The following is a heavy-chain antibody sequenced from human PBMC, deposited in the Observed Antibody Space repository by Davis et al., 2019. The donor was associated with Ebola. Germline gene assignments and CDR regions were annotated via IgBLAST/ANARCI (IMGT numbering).Heavy chain of an antibody. CDR2: ISGSGGST. CDR3: AKFRGVYDYIWGSDYYGMDV. Sequence: GESLKISCAASGFTFSSYAMSWVRQAPGKGLEWVSVISGSGGSTYYADSVKGRFTISRDNSKNTLYLQMNSLRAEDTAVYYCAKFRGVYDYIWGSDYYGMDVWGQGTTVTVSS. V-gene: IGHV3-23*01. J-gene: IGHJ6*02. CDR1: GFTFSSYA. D-gene: IGHD3-16*01.